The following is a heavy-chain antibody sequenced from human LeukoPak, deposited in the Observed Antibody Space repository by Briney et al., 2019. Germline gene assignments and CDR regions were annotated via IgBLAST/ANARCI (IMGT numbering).Heavy chain of an antibody. Sequence: PGGSLRLSCAASGFTFSSYGMHWVRQAPGKGLEWVAVISYDGSNKYYADSVKGRFTISRDNSKNTLYLQMNSLRAEDTAVYYCAKGLRCSGGSCNPSGYYGMDVWGQGTTVTVSS. D-gene: IGHD2-15*01. CDR1: GFTFSSYG. J-gene: IGHJ6*02. CDR2: ISYDGSNK. CDR3: AKGLRCSGGSCNPSGYYGMDV. V-gene: IGHV3-30*18.